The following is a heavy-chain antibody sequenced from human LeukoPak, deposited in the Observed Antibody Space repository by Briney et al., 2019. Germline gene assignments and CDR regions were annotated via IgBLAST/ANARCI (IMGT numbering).Heavy chain of an antibody. V-gene: IGHV1-8*01. CDR1: GYTFTSYD. CDR2: MNPNSGNT. J-gene: IGHJ4*02. CDR3: ARGRWGSSWTGY. D-gene: IGHD6-13*01. Sequence: ASVKVSCKASGYTFTSYDINWVRQATGQGLEWMGWMNPNSGNTGYAQKFQGGVTMTRNTSISTAYMELSSLRSEDTAVYYCARGRWGSSWTGYWGQGTLVTVSS.